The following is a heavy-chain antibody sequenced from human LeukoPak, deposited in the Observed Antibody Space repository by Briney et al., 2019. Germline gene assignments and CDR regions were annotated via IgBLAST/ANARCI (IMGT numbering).Heavy chain of an antibody. CDR1: GFTFSSYA. CDR2: ISYDGSNK. D-gene: IGHD5-24*01. J-gene: IGHJ4*02. Sequence: PGGSLRLSCAASGFTFSSYATHWVRQAPGKGLEWVAVISYDGSNKYYADSVKGRFTISRDNSKNTLYLQMNSLRAEDTAVYYCARDTGGSGDGYSYYFDYWGQGTLVTVSS. CDR3: ARDTGGSGDGYSYYFDY. V-gene: IGHV3-30*04.